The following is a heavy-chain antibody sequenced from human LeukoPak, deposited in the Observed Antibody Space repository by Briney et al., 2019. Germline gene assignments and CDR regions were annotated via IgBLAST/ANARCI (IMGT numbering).Heavy chain of an antibody. J-gene: IGHJ4*02. V-gene: IGHV1-3*01. CDR3: ARDTVTTKNLGY. Sequence: GASVKVSCKASGSTFNSYIMHWVRQAPGQRLEWMGWINAGNGNTKYSQKFQGRVTITRDTSASTAYMELSSLRSEDTAVYYCARDTVTTKNLGYWGQGTLVTVSS. CDR1: GSTFNSYI. D-gene: IGHD4-17*01. CDR2: INAGNGNT.